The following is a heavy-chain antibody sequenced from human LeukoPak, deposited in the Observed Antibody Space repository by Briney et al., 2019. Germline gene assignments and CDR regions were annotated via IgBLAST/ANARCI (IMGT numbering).Heavy chain of an antibody. CDR1: GYTFTSHG. D-gene: IGHD5-24*01. V-gene: IGHV1-18*01. CDR2: ISAYNGNT. J-gene: IGHJ3*02. Sequence: GASVKVSCKASGYTFTSHGISWVRQAPGQGLERMGWISAYNGNTNYAQKLQGRVTMTTDASTSTAYMELRSLRSDDTAVYYCARDGVGWLQQGDAFDIWGQGTMVTVSS. CDR3: ARDGVGWLQQGDAFDI.